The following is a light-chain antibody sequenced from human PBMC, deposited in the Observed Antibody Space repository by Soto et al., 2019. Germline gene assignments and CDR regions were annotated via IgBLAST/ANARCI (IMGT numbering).Light chain of an antibody. V-gene: IGLV3-21*02. CDR1: NIGAKG. Sequence: SYELTQPPSVSVAPGQTASITCGGTNIGAKGVHGYQQKNPGQAPVLVVFDDRARPSAIPERFPGSNSGNTATLTISRVEAGDEADYYCQVWHSTSVRVFGGGTKLTVL. CDR2: DDR. CDR3: QVWHSTSVRV. J-gene: IGLJ2*01.